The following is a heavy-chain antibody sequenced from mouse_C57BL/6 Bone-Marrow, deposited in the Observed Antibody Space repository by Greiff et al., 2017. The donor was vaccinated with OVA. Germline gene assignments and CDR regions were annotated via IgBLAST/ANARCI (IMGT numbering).Heavy chain of an antibody. V-gene: IGHV1-12*01. Sequence: QVQLQQSGAELVRPGASVKMSCKASGYTFTSYNMHWVKQTPRQGLEWIGAIYPGNGDPSYNQKFKGKATLTVDKSSSTAYMQLSSLTSEDSAVYFCARGGITTVVAPYFDYWGQGTTLTVSS. CDR3: ARGGITTVVAPYFDY. D-gene: IGHD1-1*01. CDR2: IYPGNGDP. CDR1: GYTFTSYN. J-gene: IGHJ2*01.